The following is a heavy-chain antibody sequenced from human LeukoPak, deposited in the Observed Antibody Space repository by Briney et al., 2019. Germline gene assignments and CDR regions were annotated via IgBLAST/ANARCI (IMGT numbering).Heavy chain of an antibody. V-gene: IGHV4-59*01. CDR3: ARDFVGYGDYGYYYYYYMDV. CDR1: GGSISSYY. D-gene: IGHD4-17*01. Sequence: SETLSLTCTVSGGSISSYYWSWIRQPPGKGPEWIGYIYYSGSTNYNPSLKSRVTISVDTSKNQFSLKLSSVTAADTAVYYCARDFVGYGDYGYYYYYYMDVWGKGTTVTVSS. CDR2: IYYSGST. J-gene: IGHJ6*03.